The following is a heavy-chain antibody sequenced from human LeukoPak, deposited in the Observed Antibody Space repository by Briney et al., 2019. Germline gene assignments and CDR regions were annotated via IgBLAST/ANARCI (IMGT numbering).Heavy chain of an antibody. V-gene: IGHV3-48*04. CDR3: ARGGYSSSSRAFDI. Sequence: GGSLRLSCAASGFTFSSYSMNWVRQAPGKGLEWVSYISSSSSTIYYADSVKGRFTISRDNAKNSLYLQMNSLRAEDTAVYYCARGGYSSSSRAFDIWGQGTMVTVSS. CDR1: GFTFSSYS. J-gene: IGHJ3*02. CDR2: ISSSSSTI. D-gene: IGHD6-6*01.